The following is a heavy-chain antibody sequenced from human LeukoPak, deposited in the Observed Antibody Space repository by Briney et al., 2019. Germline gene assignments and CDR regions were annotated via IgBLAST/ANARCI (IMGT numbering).Heavy chain of an antibody. J-gene: IGHJ6*04. CDR3: ARDSMVRGVIRQYYYGMDV. CDR2: INSDGSST. CDR1: GFTFSSYW. D-gene: IGHD3-10*01. V-gene: IGHV3-74*01. Sequence: PGGSLRLSCAASGFTFSSYWMHWVRQAPGKGLVWVSRINSDGSSTSYADSVKGRFTISRDNAKNTLYLQMISLRAEDTAVYYCARDSMVRGVIRQYYYGMDVWGKGTTVTVSS.